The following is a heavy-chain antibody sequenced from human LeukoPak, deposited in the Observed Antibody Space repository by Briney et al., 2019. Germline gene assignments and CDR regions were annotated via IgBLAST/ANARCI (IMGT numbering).Heavy chain of an antibody. CDR2: IYTSGST. Sequence: SETLSLTCTVSGGSISSYYWSWIRQPAGKGLEWIGRIYTSGSTNYNPSLKSRVTMSVDTSKNQFSLKLSSVTAADTAVYYCARDSTDYDFWSGYYTGMSNWFDPWGQGTLVTVSS. V-gene: IGHV4-4*07. CDR1: GGSISSYY. CDR3: ARDSTDYDFWSGYYTGMSNWFDP. J-gene: IGHJ5*02. D-gene: IGHD3-3*01.